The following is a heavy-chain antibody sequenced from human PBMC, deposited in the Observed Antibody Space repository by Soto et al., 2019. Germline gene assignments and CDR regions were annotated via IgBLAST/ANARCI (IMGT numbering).Heavy chain of an antibody. Sequence: SETLSLTCAVSGGSISSGGYSWSWIRQPLGKGLEWIGYIYHSGSTYYNQSLKSRVTISVDRSKNQISLKLSSMTAADTAVYYCARVPDRWGQGTLVTVSS. D-gene: IGHD2-2*01. CDR1: GGSISSGGYS. V-gene: IGHV4-30-2*01. CDR3: ARVPDR. CDR2: IYHSGST. J-gene: IGHJ5*02.